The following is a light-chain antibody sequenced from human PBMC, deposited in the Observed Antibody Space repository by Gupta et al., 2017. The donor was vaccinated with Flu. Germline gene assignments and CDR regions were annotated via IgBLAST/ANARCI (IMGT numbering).Light chain of an antibody. Sequence: PSSLSASVGDRVTITCQASQDISNYLNWYQQKPGKAPKLLIYDASNLETGVPSRFSGSGSGTDFTFTISSLQPEDIATYYCQQDDNLPHTFGGGTKVEIK. CDR3: QQDDNLPHT. CDR2: DAS. J-gene: IGKJ4*01. V-gene: IGKV1-33*01. CDR1: QDISNY.